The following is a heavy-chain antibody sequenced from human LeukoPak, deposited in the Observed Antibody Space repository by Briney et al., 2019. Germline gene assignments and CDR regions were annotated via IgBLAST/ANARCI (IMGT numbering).Heavy chain of an antibody. CDR2: MYSGGST. D-gene: IGHD3-10*01. J-gene: IGHJ4*02. CDR3: ARGGPGVFAY. V-gene: IGHV3-53*01. Sequence: GGSLRLSCAASGFTFSDYWMNWVRQAPGKGLEWLSVMYSGGSTYYAASVEGRFTISRDNSKNTVYLQMNSLRAEDTAVYFCARGGPGVFAYWGQGTLVTVSS. CDR1: GFTFSDYW.